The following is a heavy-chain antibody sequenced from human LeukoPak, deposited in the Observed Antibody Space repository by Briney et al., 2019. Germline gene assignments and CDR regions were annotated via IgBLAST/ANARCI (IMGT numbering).Heavy chain of an antibody. D-gene: IGHD3-10*01. CDR1: GGSISSYY. J-gene: IGHJ3*02. CDR3: ARSFTHYYGSRSYPDAFDI. CDR2: IYYSGST. V-gene: IGHV4-59*01. Sequence: SETLSLTCTVSGGSISSYYWSWIRQPPGKGLEWIGYIYYSGSTNYNPSLKSRVTISVDTSKNQFSLKLSSVTAADTAVYYCARSFTHYYGSRSYPDAFDIWGQGTMVTVSS.